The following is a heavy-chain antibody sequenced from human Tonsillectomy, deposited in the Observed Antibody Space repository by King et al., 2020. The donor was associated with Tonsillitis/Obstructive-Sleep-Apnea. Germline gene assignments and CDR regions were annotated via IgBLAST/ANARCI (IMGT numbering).Heavy chain of an antibody. CDR2: IYYSGST. V-gene: IGHV4-59*01. CDR1: GGSISSYY. Sequence: VQLQESGPGLVKPSETLSLTCTVSGGSISSYYWSWIRQPPGKGLEWIGYIYYSGSTNYNPSLKSRVTISVDTSKNQFSLKLSSVTAADTAVYYCARGENVPAANPFDYWGQGTLVTASS. D-gene: IGHD2-2*01. CDR3: ARGENVPAANPFDY. J-gene: IGHJ4*02.